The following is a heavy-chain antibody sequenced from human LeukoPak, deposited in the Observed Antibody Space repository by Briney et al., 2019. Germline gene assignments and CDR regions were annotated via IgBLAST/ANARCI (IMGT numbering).Heavy chain of an antibody. CDR1: GGSISSSSYY. J-gene: IGHJ4*02. CDR2: IYYSGST. V-gene: IGHV4-39*01. CDR3: ARPLPGFGELFWYY. D-gene: IGHD3-10*01. Sequence: SETLSLTCTVSGGSISSSSYYWGWIRQPPGKGLEWIGSIYYSGSTYYNPSLKSRVTISVDTSKNQFSLKLSSVTAADTAVYYCARPLPGFGELFWYYWGQGTLVTVSS.